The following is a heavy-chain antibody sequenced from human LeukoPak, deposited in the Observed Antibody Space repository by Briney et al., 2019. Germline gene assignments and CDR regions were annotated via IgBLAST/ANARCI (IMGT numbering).Heavy chain of an antibody. J-gene: IGHJ6*02. Sequence: SETLSLTCAVYGGSFSGYYWSWTRQPPGKGLEWIGEINHSGSTNYNPSLKSRVTISVDTSKNQFSLKLSSVTAADTAVYYCARSRIVVVPAANYYYYYGMDVWGQGTTVTVSS. D-gene: IGHD2-2*01. CDR2: INHSGST. CDR1: GGSFSGYY. V-gene: IGHV4-34*01. CDR3: ARSRIVVVPAANYYYYYGMDV.